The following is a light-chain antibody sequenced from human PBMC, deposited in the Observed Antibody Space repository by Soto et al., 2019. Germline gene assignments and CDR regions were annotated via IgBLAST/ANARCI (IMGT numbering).Light chain of an antibody. CDR1: QDIGYH. CDR3: QLHTTYPRP. J-gene: IGKJ1*01. V-gene: IGKV1-17*03. CDR2: SAS. Sequence: DIQMTQSPSAMSAAVGDRVTITCRASQDIGYHLGWFQQKPGKAPKRLIYSASSSDSGVPSRFSATGSGTEFTFTISSLQPEDFATYYCQLHTTYPRPFGQGTKVDIK.